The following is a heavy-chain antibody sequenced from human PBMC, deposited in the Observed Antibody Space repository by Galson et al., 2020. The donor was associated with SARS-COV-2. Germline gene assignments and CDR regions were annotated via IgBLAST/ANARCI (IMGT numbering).Heavy chain of an antibody. J-gene: IGHJ6*02. CDR2: ISSSSSNI. Sequence: GESLKISCAASGFTFSSYSMNWVHQAPGKGLEWVSYISSSSSNIYYADSVKGRFTISRDNANNSLYLQMNSLRDEDTAVYYCARGVGATSYYYYGMDVWGQGTTVTVSS. CDR3: ARGVGATSYYYYGMDV. V-gene: IGHV3-48*02. D-gene: IGHD1-26*01. CDR1: GFTFSSYS.